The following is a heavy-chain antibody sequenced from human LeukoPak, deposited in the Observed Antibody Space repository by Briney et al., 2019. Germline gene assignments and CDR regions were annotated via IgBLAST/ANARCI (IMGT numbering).Heavy chain of an antibody. CDR3: ARDLGPTYCILDY. CDR1: EFTFTSYA. V-gene: IGHV3-30-3*01. CDR2: ISYDGSNR. Sequence: GGSLRLSCAASEFTFTSYAFHWVRQAPGKGLEWIAFISYDGSNRFYADSVKGRFTISRDNSKNTLYLQMNSLRAEDTAVYYCARDLGPTYCILDYWGRGTLVTVSS. J-gene: IGHJ4*02. D-gene: IGHD3-16*01.